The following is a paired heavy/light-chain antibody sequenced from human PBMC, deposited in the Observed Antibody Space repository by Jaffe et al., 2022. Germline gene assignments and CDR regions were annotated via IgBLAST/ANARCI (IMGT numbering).Heavy chain of an antibody. D-gene: IGHD3-3*01. CDR1: GFTFSSYA. CDR2: ISGSGGST. V-gene: IGHV3-23*01. CDR3: AKPSHHETEWLLWTDAFDI. Sequence: EVQLLESGGGLVQPGGSLRLSCAASGFTFSSYAMSWVRQAPGKGLEWVSAISGSGGSTYYADSVKGRFTISRDNSKNTLYLQMNSLRAEDTAVYYCAKPSHHETEWLLWTDAFDIWGQGTMVTVSS. J-gene: IGHJ3*02.
Light chain of an antibody. Sequence: DIQMTQSPSTLSASVGDRVTITCRASQSISSWLAWYQQKPGKAPKLLIYKASSLESGVPSRFSGSGSGTEFTLTISSLQPDDFATYYCQQYNSRWTFGQGTKVEIK. J-gene: IGKJ1*01. CDR1: QSISSW. V-gene: IGKV1-5*03. CDR3: QQYNSRWT. CDR2: KAS.